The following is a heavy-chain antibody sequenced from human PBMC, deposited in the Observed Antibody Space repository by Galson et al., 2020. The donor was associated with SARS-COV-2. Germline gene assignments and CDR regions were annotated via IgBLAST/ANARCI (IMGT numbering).Heavy chain of an antibody. Sequence: SETLSLTCSVSGDSISSSGYYWGWIRQPPGKGLEWIGSIYYTGTTYSNPSLKSRLTMSVDTSKNPFSLRLTSVTAADTAVYYCASGLYDSSGCHSEYYYGMDVWGQGTTVTVSS. CDR3: ASGLYDSSGCHSEYYYGMDV. J-gene: IGHJ6*02. V-gene: IGHV4-39*01. D-gene: IGHD3-22*01. CDR2: IYYTGTT. CDR1: GDSISSSGYY.